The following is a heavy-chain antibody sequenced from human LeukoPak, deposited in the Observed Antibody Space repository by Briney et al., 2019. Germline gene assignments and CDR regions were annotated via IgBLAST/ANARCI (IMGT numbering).Heavy chain of an antibody. CDR1: GYTLTELS. V-gene: IGHV1-24*01. Sequence: ASVKVSCKVSGYTLTELSMHWVRQAPGKGLEWMGGFDPEDGETIYAQKFQGRVTMTGDTSTDTAYMELSSLRSEDTAVYYCATGPIVVVVAATVGDAFDIWGQGTMVTVSS. D-gene: IGHD2-15*01. J-gene: IGHJ3*02. CDR3: ATGPIVVVVAATVGDAFDI. CDR2: FDPEDGET.